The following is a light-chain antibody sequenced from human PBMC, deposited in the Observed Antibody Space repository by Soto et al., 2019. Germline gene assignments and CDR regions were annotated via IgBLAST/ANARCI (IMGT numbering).Light chain of an antibody. V-gene: IGKV1-27*01. CDR2: AAY. CDR3: QKYKSAPFT. CDR1: QGGSNY. Sequence: DFQMTQSPSSLSASVGDRVTITCRASQGGSNYLGWYQQKPGKPPKLLIYAAYTLQSGVPSRFSGSGSGTDFTLTINSLQPEDVATYYCQKYKSAPFTFGGGTKVEMK. J-gene: IGKJ4*01.